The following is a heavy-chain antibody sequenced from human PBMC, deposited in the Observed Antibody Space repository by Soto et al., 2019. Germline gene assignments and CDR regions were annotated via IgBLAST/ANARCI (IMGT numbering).Heavy chain of an antibody. CDR1: GYTFTSYY. J-gene: IGHJ3*02. CDR3: ARDVDTAMVTDAFDI. D-gene: IGHD5-18*01. Sequence: ASVKVSCKASGYTFTSYYMHWVRQAPGQGLEWMGIINPSGGSTSYAQKFQGRVTMTRDTSTSTVYMELSSLRSEDTAVYYCARDVDTAMVTDAFDIWGQGTMVTVSS. CDR2: INPSGGST. V-gene: IGHV1-46*01.